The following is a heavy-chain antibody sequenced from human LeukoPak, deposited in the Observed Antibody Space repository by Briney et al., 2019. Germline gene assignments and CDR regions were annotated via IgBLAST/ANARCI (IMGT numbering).Heavy chain of an antibody. Sequence: GRSLRLSCAASGFTFDDYAMHWVRQAPGKGLEWVSGISWNSGSIGYADSVKGRFTISKDDGKNSLHLQMNSLRVEDTAVYYCVRGGWELDYWGQGTLVTVSS. CDR2: ISWNSGSI. J-gene: IGHJ4*02. CDR3: VRGGWELDY. V-gene: IGHV3-9*01. D-gene: IGHD4-23*01. CDR1: GFTFDDYA.